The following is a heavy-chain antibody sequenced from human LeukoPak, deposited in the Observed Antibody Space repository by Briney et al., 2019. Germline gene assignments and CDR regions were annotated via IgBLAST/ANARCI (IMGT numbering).Heavy chain of an antibody. CDR1: GGSISSYY. CDR2: IYYSGST. CDR3: ARGAETGYSSSWYVPLL. V-gene: IGHV4-59*08. D-gene: IGHD6-13*01. J-gene: IGHJ4*02. Sequence: SETLSLTCTVSGGSISSYYWSWIRQPPGKGLEWIGYIYYSGSTNYNPSLKSRVTISVDTSKNQFSLKLSSVTAADTAVYYCARGAETGYSSSWYVPLLWGQGTLVTVSS.